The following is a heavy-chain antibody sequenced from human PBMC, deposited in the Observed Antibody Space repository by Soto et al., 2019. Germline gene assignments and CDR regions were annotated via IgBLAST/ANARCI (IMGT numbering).Heavy chain of an antibody. J-gene: IGHJ4*02. Sequence: GGSLRLSCAASGISFIYAWMDWVRQAPGKRLEWVGRIKSQASGGTIDYAAPVKGRFTISRDDSKNTVYLQMDSLKTEDTAVYYCTHLLSLAHPYSYLWGQGTQVTVSS. CDR1: GISFIYAW. V-gene: IGHV3-15*07. CDR2: IKSQASGGTI. D-gene: IGHD2-21*01. CDR3: THLLSLAHPYSYL.